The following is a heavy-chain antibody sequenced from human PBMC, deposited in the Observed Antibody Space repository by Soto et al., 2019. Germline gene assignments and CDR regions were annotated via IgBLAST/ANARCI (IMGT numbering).Heavy chain of an antibody. Sequence: SETLSLTCTVSRGSVTSTWWSWVRQPPGKGLEWIGEVSHDGGTRHNPSLRSRVTMSVDKSKNQLSLKLSSVTAADTAVYYCARTIAGSWGRWFDPWGQGTLVTVSS. J-gene: IGHJ5*02. CDR2: VSHDGGT. D-gene: IGHD6-13*01. V-gene: IGHV4-4*02. CDR1: RGSVTSTW. CDR3: ARTIAGSWGRWFDP.